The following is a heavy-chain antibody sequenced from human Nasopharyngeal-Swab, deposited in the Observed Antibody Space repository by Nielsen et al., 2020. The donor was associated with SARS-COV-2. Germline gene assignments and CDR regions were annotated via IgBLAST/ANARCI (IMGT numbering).Heavy chain of an antibody. CDR3: ARGDVVVPAASDY. V-gene: IGHV3-33*01. CDR2: IWYDGSNK. Sequence: GESLKISCAASGFTFSSYGMHWVRQAPGKGLEWVAVIWYDGSNKYYADSVKGRFTISRDNSKNTLYLQMNSLRAEDTAVYYCARGDVVVPAASDYWGQGTLVTVS. CDR1: GFTFSSYG. J-gene: IGHJ4*02. D-gene: IGHD2-2*01.